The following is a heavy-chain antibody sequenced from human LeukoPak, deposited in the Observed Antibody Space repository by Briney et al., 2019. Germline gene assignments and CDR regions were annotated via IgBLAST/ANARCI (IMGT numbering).Heavy chain of an antibody. J-gene: IGHJ4*02. D-gene: IGHD6-19*01. CDR1: GYKFTGYY. Sequence: ASVKVSCKASGYKFTGYYMHWVRQAPGQGLEWMGWISPYNGNTRYAQKFQGRVAMTTDTSTTTAYMELRGLRFNDTAVYYCARAGPGSGWYFDYWGQGTLVTVSS. V-gene: IGHV1-18*04. CDR2: ISPYNGNT. CDR3: ARAGPGSGWYFDY.